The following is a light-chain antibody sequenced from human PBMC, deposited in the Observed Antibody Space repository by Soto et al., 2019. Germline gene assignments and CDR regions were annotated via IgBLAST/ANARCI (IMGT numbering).Light chain of an antibody. CDR1: QNINNY. V-gene: IGKV1-33*01. CDR2: DAS. CDR3: QQYENLPT. Sequence: DIQMTQSPSTLSASVGDRVTITCQASQNINNYLNWYQQKPGRAPKLLIYDASNLEAGVPSRFRGSGSGADFTFTISRLQPEDIATYYCQQYENLPTFGQGTRLEIK. J-gene: IGKJ5*01.